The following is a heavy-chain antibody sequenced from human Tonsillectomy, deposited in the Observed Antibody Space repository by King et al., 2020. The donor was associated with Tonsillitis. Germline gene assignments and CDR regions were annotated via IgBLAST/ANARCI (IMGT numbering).Heavy chain of an antibody. V-gene: IGHV3-73*01. J-gene: IGHJ4*02. CDR3: TRRTEIDGQNIDY. D-gene: IGHD5-24*01. CDR2: RRRKEKREGT. Sequence: GKGREGGGGRRRKEKREGTGYGAAVKGRFTQYRDDSKNTAYLQMNSLKTEDTAVYYCTRRTEIDGQNIDYWGQGTLVTVSS.